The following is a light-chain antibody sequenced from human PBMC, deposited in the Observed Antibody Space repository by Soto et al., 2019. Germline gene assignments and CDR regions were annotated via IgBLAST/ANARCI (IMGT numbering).Light chain of an antibody. CDR2: GAS. J-gene: IGKJ5*01. Sequence: EIVLTQSPGTLSLSPGERATLSCRASQSVSSSYLAWYQQKPGQAPRLLIYGASSRATGIPDRFNGSGSGTDFTLTISRLEPEDFAVYYCQQYGSSPTTFGQGTRLELK. V-gene: IGKV3-20*01. CDR3: QQYGSSPTT. CDR1: QSVSSSY.